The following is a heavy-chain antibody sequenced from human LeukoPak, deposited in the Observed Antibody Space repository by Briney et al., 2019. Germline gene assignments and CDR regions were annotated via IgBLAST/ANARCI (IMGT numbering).Heavy chain of an antibody. Sequence: ASVKVSCKASGYTFTGYYMHWVRQAPGQGLEWMGWINPNSGGTNYAQKFQGRVTMTRDTSISTAYMELSRLRSDDTAVYYCARSLSVMWELNLPYWGQGTLVTVSS. J-gene: IGHJ4*02. CDR3: ARSLSVMWELNLPY. CDR1: GYTFTGYY. CDR2: INPNSGGT. V-gene: IGHV1-2*02. D-gene: IGHD1-26*01.